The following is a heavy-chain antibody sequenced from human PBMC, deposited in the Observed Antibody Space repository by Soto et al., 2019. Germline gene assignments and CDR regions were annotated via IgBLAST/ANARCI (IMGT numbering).Heavy chain of an antibody. D-gene: IGHD3-22*01. CDR3: ARDRRYYDSSGYNWYFDL. Sequence: QVQLVQSGAEVKKPGASVKVSCKASGYTFSRYAMHWVRQAPGQRLEWMGWINADNGYTKYSQRFQGRVTYTRDTSATTVYMELSSLRSEDTAVYYCARDRRYYDSSGYNWYFDLWGRGTLVTVSS. CDR1: GYTFSRYA. V-gene: IGHV1-3*01. CDR2: INADNGYT. J-gene: IGHJ2*01.